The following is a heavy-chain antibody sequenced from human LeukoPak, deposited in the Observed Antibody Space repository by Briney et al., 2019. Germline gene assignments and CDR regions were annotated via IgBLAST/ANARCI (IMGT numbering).Heavy chain of an antibody. D-gene: IGHD7-27*01. CDR1: GGSISSYY. V-gene: IGHV4-59*01. CDR3: ARGTGERYYYYYMDV. Sequence: PSETLSLTCTVSGGSISSYYWSWIRQPPGKGLVWIGYIYYSGSTNYNPSLKSRVTISVDTSKNQFSLNLSSVTAADTAVYCCARGTGERYYYYYMDVWGKGTTVTVSS. J-gene: IGHJ6*03. CDR2: IYYSGST.